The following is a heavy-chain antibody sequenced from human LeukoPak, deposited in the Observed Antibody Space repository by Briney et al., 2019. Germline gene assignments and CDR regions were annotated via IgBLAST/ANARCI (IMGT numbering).Heavy chain of an antibody. CDR2: IWYDGSNK. V-gene: IGHV3-33*06. Sequence: GGSLTLSCAASGFTFSTYAMGWVRQAPGKGLEWVAVIWYDGSNKYYADSVKGRFTISRDNSKNTLYLQMNSLRAEDTAVYYCAKDQVEGWLPYFDYWGQGTLVTVSS. CDR3: AKDQVEGWLPYFDY. CDR1: GFTFSTYA. D-gene: IGHD5-12*01. J-gene: IGHJ4*02.